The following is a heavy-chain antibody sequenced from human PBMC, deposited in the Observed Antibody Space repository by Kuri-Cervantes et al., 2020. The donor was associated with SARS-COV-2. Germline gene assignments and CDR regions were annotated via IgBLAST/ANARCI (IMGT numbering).Heavy chain of an antibody. Sequence: SCKASGGTFSSYAISWVRQAPGKGLEWVAVIWYDGSNKYYADSVKGRFTISRDDSKNTLYLQMNSLRAEDTAVYYCARDHGGIMYYFDYWGQGTLVTVSS. CDR3: ARDHGGIMYYFDY. V-gene: IGHV3-33*01. D-gene: IGHD4-23*01. J-gene: IGHJ4*02. CDR2: IWYDGSNK. CDR1: GGTFSSYA.